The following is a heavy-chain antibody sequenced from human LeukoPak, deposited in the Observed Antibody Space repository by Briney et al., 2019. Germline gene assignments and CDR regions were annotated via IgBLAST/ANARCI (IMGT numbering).Heavy chain of an antibody. Sequence: SETLSLTCTVSGDSISSRSYYWGWIRQPPGKGLEWIGMISYSGSTYYNPSLKSRVIISVDTSKKHFSLKLSSVTAADTAVYYCARDPTAAGKGAWFDPWGQGTLVTVSS. V-gene: IGHV4-39*02. D-gene: IGHD6-13*01. CDR1: GDSISSRSYY. CDR2: ISYSGST. CDR3: ARDPTAAGKGAWFDP. J-gene: IGHJ5*02.